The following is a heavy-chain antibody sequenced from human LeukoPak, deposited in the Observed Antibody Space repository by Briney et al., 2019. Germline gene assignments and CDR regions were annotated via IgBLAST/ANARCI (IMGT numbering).Heavy chain of an antibody. CDR3: ARRGTGDVSSGCFDY. D-gene: IGHD3-22*01. J-gene: IGHJ4*02. V-gene: IGHV4-59*08. CDR2: IYYSGNT. CDR1: GGSISSHY. Sequence: PSETLSLTCTVAGGSISSHYWSWIRQPPGKGLEWIGYIYYSGNTNYNPSLKSRVTVSVDTSKNQFSLKLSSVTAADTAVYYCARRGTGDVSSGCFDYWGQGTLVTVSS.